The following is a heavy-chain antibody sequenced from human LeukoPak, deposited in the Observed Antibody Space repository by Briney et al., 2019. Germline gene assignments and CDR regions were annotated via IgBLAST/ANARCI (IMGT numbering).Heavy chain of an antibody. Sequence: GGSLRLSCAASGFTFDDYAMHWVRQAPGKGLEWVSGISWNSGSIGYADSVKGRFTISRDNAENSLYLQMNSLRAEDTAVYYCARVRTAMVTEYFDYWGQGTLVTVSS. CDR1: GFTFDDYA. D-gene: IGHD5-18*01. V-gene: IGHV3-9*01. J-gene: IGHJ4*02. CDR2: ISWNSGSI. CDR3: ARVRTAMVTEYFDY.